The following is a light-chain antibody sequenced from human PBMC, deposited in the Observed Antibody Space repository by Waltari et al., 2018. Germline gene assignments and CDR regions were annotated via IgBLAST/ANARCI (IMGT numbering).Light chain of an antibody. Sequence: QPVLTQPPSSSASPGESARLTCTLPSDINVDDFNIYWYQQKPESPPRFLLYYKSDSEKAQGSGVPSRFSGSKDASANAGILLISGLQSEDEADYYCMFWPSNVWVFGGGTKLTVL. CDR2: YKSDSEK. CDR3: MFWPSNVWV. V-gene: IGLV5-37*01. J-gene: IGLJ3*02. CDR1: SDINVDDFN.